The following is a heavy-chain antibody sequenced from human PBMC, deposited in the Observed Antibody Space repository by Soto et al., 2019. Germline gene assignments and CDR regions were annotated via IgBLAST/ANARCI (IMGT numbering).Heavy chain of an antibody. Sequence: GGSLRLSCAVSGFTFSSYAMSWVRQAPGKGLEWVSAITYSGDSTNYADSVKGRFTISRDNSKNTLYLQMNSLRAEDTAVYYCAKDQLRIMIRGIIPEIWGQGTLVTVSS. D-gene: IGHD3-10*01. CDR3: AKDQLRIMIRGIIPEI. CDR1: GFTFSSYA. CDR2: ITYSGDST. J-gene: IGHJ4*02. V-gene: IGHV3-23*01.